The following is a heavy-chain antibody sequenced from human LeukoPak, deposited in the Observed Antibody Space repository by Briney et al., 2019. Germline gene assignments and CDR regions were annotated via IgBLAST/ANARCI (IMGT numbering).Heavy chain of an antibody. J-gene: IGHJ4*02. CDR3: ATHIAARPRYFDY. Sequence: PGGSLRLSCTTSGFRFGDYSMSWFRQAPGKGLEWVSAISGSGGSTYYADSVKGRFTISRDNSKNTLYLQMNSLRAEDTAVYYCATHIAARPRYFDYWGQGTQVTVSS. V-gene: IGHV3-23*01. CDR1: GFRFGDYS. CDR2: ISGSGGST. D-gene: IGHD6-6*01.